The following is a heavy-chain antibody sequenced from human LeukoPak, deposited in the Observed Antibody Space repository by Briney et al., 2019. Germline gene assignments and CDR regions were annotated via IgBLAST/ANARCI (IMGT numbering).Heavy chain of an antibody. D-gene: IGHD4-17*01. CDR3: ALILKSFGDYDPTYYFDY. V-gene: IGHV1-69*13. CDR1: GGTFSSYA. Sequence: LGASVKVSCKASGGTFSSYAISWVRQAPGQGLEWMGGIIPIFGTTNYAQKFQGRVTITADESTSTAYMELSSLRSEDTAVYYCALILKSFGDYDPTYYFDYWGQGALVTVSS. CDR2: IIPIFGTT. J-gene: IGHJ4*02.